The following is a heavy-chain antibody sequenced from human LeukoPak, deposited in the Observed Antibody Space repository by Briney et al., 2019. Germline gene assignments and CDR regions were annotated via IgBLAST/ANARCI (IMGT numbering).Heavy chain of an antibody. CDR3: TRDPRCLDY. V-gene: IGHV3-11*05. CDR1: GFTFSDYY. J-gene: IGHJ4*02. Sequence: GGSLRLSCAASGFTFSDYYMTWVRQAAGKGLEWVSYISGSSGDINYSDSVKGRFTISRDNAKNSLYLQMNSLRAEDTAVYYCTRDPRCLDYLGQGTLVTVSS. CDR2: ISGSSGDI.